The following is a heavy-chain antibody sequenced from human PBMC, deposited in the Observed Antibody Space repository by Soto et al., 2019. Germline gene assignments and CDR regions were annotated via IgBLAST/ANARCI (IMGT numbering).Heavy chain of an antibody. J-gene: IGHJ6*02. V-gene: IGHV1-18*01. Sequence: QVQLVQSRGEVKKPGASVKVSCKTSGYSFTTYGISWVRQAPGQGLEWMGWISGDNGNTNYAQNLQGRFTMTTDTSTSTAYMELRSLISDDTAVYYCAREGPAPYYYYGMDVWGQGRTVTVSS. CDR1: GYSFTTYG. CDR2: ISGDNGNT. CDR3: AREGPAPYYYYGMDV.